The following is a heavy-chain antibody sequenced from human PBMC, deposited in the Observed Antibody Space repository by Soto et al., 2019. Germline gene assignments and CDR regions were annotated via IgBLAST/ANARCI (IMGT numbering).Heavy chain of an antibody. CDR1: GFTFSSYA. CDR3: ATESRTYYYDSSGYA. V-gene: IGHV3-30-3*01. D-gene: IGHD3-22*01. J-gene: IGHJ3*01. CDR2: ISYDGSNK. Sequence: GGSLRLSWAASGFTFSSYAMHWVRQAPGKGLEWVAVISYDGSNKYYADSVKGRFTISRDNSKNTLYLQMNSLRAEDTAVYYCATESRTYYYDSSGYAWGQGTMVTVSS.